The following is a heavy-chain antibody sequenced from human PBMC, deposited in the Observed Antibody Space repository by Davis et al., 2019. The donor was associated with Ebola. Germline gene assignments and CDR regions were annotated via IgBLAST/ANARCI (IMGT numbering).Heavy chain of an antibody. D-gene: IGHD4-17*01. J-gene: IGHJ3*02. Sequence: SPKISCAASGFTFDDYAMHWVRQVAGKGLEWVAGINWNSDFIAYADSVKGRFTISRDNAKKSLYLQMNSLRPEDTAFYYCANGKLYGDSYGDGIDIWGQGTMVTVSS. V-gene: IGHV3-9*01. CDR1: GFTFDDYA. CDR2: INWNSDFI. CDR3: ANGKLYGDSYGDGIDI.